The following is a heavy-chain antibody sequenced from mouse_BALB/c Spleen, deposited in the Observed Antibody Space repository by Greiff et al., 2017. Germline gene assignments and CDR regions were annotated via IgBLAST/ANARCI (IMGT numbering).Heavy chain of an antibody. Sequence: EVKVEESGTVLARPGASVKMSCKASGYTFTSYWMHWVKQRPGQGLEWIGAIYPGNSDTSYNQKFKGKAKLTAVTSTSTAYMELSSLTNEDSAVYYCTPYYYGSDWYFDVWGAGTTVTVSS. CDR2: IYPGNSDT. J-gene: IGHJ1*01. CDR1: GYTFTSYW. CDR3: TPYYYGSDWYFDV. V-gene: IGHV1-5*01. D-gene: IGHD1-1*01.